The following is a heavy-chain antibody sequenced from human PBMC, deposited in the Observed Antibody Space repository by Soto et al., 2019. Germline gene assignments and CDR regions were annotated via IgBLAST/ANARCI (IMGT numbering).Heavy chain of an antibody. CDR3: ARGYYDSRGQSNTFDI. J-gene: IGHJ3*02. V-gene: IGHV4-59*01. CDR2: VYYSVST. CDR1: GASISSSY. Sequence: PSETLSLTCTVSGASISSSYWSCIRQSPWKGLEWIGYVYYSVSTNYNPSLTSRVTISVDTSKNQFSLKLSSVTAADTAVYYCARGYYDSRGQSNTFDIWGQGTMVTVSS. D-gene: IGHD3-22*01.